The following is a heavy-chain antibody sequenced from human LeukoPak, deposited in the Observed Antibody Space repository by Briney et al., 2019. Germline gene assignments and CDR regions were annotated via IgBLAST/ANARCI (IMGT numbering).Heavy chain of an antibody. CDR3: ARVREYSSDWYFDY. CDR1: GGSISSSSYY. D-gene: IGHD6-19*01. Sequence: SETLSLTCTVSGGSISSSSYYWGWIRQPPGKGLEWIGSIYYSGSTYYNPSLKSRVTISVDTSKNQFSLKLSSVTAADTAVYYCARVREYSSDWYFDYWGQGTLVTVSS. J-gene: IGHJ4*02. V-gene: IGHV4-39*07. CDR2: IYYSGST.